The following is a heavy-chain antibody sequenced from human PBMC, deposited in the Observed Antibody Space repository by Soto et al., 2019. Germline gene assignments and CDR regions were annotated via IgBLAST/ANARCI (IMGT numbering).Heavy chain of an antibody. D-gene: IGHD2-15*01. CDR3: AKRRGAGGHFDY. V-gene: IGHV3-23*01. J-gene: IGHJ4*02. Sequence: DVQLLESGGGLVQPEGSLRLSCAASGFTFSSYAMGWVRQGPGKGLEWVAVGSIGGGTHYAASVRGRSTVSRDNSKNTLSLQMNTLTAEDTAVYFCAKRRGAGGHFDYWGQGALVTVSS. CDR1: GFTFSSYA. CDR2: GSIGGGT.